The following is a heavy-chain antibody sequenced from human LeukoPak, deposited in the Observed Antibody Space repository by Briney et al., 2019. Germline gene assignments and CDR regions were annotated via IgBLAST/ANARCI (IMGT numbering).Heavy chain of an antibody. CDR1: GFTFGDYA. CDR3: TRENWIGDSSGYHDY. CDR2: IRSKAYGGTA. D-gene: IGHD3-22*01. J-gene: IGHJ4*02. Sequence: GGSLRLSCTASGFTFGDYAMSWVRQAPGKGLEWVGFIRSKAYGGTAEYAASVKDRFTISRDDSKSIAYLQMNSLKTEDTAVYYRTRENWIGDSSGYHDYWGQGTLVTVSS. V-gene: IGHV3-49*04.